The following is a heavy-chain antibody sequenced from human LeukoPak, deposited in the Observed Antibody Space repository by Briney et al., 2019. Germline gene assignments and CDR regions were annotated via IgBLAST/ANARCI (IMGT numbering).Heavy chain of an antibody. V-gene: IGHV1-2*06. D-gene: IGHD6-13*01. CDR3: ARSSPRIAAAGGKEFDY. CDR1: GYTFTGYY. CDR2: INPNSGGT. Sequence: ASVKVSCKASGYTFTGYYMHWVRQAPGQGLEWMGRINPNSGGTNYAQKFQGRVTMTRDTSISIAYMELSRLRSDDTAVYYCARSSPRIAAAGGKEFDYWGQGTLVTVSS. J-gene: IGHJ4*02.